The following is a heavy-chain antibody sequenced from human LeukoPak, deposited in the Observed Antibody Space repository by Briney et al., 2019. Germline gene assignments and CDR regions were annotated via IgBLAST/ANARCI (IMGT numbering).Heavy chain of an antibody. CDR1: GFTVSDNY. CDR3: ARVIVGTTTRLDYFDY. Sequence: GGSLSLSCAAYGFTVSDNYMSWVRQAPGKGLEWVSIIYSGGNTYYADSVKGRFTVSRDNSKNTLYLQMNSLRAEDTAVYYCARVIVGTTTRLDYFDYWGQGTLVTVSS. J-gene: IGHJ4*02. V-gene: IGHV3-66*01. D-gene: IGHD1-26*01. CDR2: IYSGGNT.